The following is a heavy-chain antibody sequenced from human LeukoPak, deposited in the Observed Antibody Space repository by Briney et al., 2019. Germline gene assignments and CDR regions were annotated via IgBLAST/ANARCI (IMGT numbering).Heavy chain of an antibody. V-gene: IGHV3-21*01. J-gene: IGHJ3*02. D-gene: IGHD1-20*01. CDR2: ISSSSSYI. CDR3: ARVDDLTGNGDDAFDI. Sequence: GGSLRLSCAASGFTFSSYSMNWVRQAPGKGLECVSSISSSSSYIYYADSVKGRFTISRDNAKNSLYLQMNRLRAEDTAVYYCARVDDLTGNGDDAFDIWGQGTMVTVSS. CDR1: GFTFSSYS.